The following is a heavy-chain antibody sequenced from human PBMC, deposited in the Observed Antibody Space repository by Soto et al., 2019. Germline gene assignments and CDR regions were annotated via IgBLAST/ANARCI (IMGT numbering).Heavy chain of an antibody. D-gene: IGHD2-8*01. CDR1: AFTFSTYR. V-gene: IGHV3-21*01. CDR2: ISSSSSYI. Sequence: XGSLRLSTAPSAFTFSTYRMNWVRQAPGKGLEWVSSISSSSSYIYYADSVKGRFTISRDNAKNSLYLQMNSLRAEDTAVYYCARSRHCTNGVCYTGMDVRGQGTTFTVSS. CDR3: ARSRHCTNGVCYTGMDV. J-gene: IGHJ6*02.